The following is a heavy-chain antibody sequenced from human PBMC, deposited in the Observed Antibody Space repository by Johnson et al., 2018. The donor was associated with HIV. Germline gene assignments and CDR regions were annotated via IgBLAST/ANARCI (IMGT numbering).Heavy chain of an antibody. CDR2: IYSGGST. D-gene: IGHD7-27*01. CDR1: GFTVSSNY. V-gene: IGHV3-66*02. CDR3: ASPWGGRGLDAFDI. J-gene: IGHJ3*02. Sequence: VQLVESGGGLVQPGGSLRLSCAASGFTVSSNYMSWVRQAPGKGLEWVSVIYSGGSTYDADSVTGRFTISRDNSKNTLYLQMHSLRIEDTAVYYCASPWGGRGLDAFDIWGQGTMVTVSS.